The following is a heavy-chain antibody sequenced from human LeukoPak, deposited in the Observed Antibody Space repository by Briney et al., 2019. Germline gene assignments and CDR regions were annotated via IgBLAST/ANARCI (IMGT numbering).Heavy chain of an antibody. CDR1: GGTFSSYA. Sequence: SVKVSCKASGGTFSSYAISWVRQAPGQGLEWMGGIIPIFGTANYAQKFQGRVTITRDTSASTAYMELSSLRSEDTAVYYCARLWFGELSFDYWGQGTLVTVSS. CDR2: IIPIFGTA. CDR3: ARLWFGELSFDY. V-gene: IGHV1-69*05. J-gene: IGHJ4*02. D-gene: IGHD3-10*01.